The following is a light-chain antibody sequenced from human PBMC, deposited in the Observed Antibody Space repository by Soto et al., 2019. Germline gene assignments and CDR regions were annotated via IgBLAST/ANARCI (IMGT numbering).Light chain of an antibody. J-gene: IGKJ4*01. V-gene: IGKV3-20*01. CDR2: ATS. CDR3: QLYGTPPLT. CDR1: QSVSTSY. Sequence: EIVLTQSPGTLSLSPGERASLFCRASQSVSTSYVAWYQQIPGQPPRLLIYATSHRATGIPDRFRGSGSGTDFTLTINRLEPEDLAVYYCQLYGTPPLTFGGGTKVEIK.